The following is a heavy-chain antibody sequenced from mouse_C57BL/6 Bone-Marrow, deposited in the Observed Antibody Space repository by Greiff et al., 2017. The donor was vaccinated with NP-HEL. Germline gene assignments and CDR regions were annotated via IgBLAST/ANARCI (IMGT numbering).Heavy chain of an antibody. V-gene: IGHV6-3*01. CDR1: GFTFSNYW. CDR3: TDYYGSKGY. CDR2: IRLKSDNYAT. Sequence: EVKVEESGGGLVQPGGSMKLSCVASGFTFSNYWMNWVRQSPEKGLEWVAQIRLKSDNYATHYAESVKGRFTISRDDSKSSVYLQMNNLRAEDTGIYYCTDYYGSKGYWGQGTTLTVSS. D-gene: IGHD1-1*01. J-gene: IGHJ2*01.